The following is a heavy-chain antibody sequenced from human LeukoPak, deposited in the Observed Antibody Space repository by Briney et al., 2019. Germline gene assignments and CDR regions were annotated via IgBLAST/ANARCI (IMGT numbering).Heavy chain of an antibody. CDR1: GLALSEYG. CDR2: ISSSGSTI. J-gene: IGHJ4*02. V-gene: IGHV3-48*03. D-gene: IGHD4-23*01. CDR3: ARTVARIGY. Sequence: PGGSLRLSCVASGLALSEYGMHWVRQAPGKGLEWVSHISSSGSTIYYTDSVKGRFTISRDNSKNSLYLQMNSLRAEDTAIYYCARTVARIGYWGQGTLVTVSS.